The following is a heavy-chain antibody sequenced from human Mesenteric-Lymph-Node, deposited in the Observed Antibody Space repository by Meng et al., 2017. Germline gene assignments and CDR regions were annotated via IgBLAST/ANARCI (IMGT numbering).Heavy chain of an antibody. V-gene: IGHV4-39*01. D-gene: IGHD1-14*01. CDR1: GGSISSSIYY. CDR3: ARHHHSPTFDY. Sequence: QPRGAGPVRVRSPQTLSPLCTVSGGSISSSIYYWPGIRQPPGEGLEWFGGVVYSGPPYYPSSLKIGVSISVDPSKNQFPLKLSSVTAADTAVYYCARHHHSPTFDYWGQGTLVTVSS. CDR2: VVYSGPP. J-gene: IGHJ4*02.